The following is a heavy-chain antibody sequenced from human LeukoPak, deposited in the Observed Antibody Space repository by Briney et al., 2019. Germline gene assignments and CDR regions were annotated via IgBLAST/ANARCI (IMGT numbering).Heavy chain of an antibody. CDR2: ISGSGGST. Sequence: GGSLRLSCAAFGFSFNSHYMSWVRQAPGKGLESVSAISGSGGSTYYADSVKGRFTISRDNSKNTLYLQMNSLRAEDTAVYYCAKDKAMVTRAFDIWGQGTMVTVSS. CDR3: AKDKAMVTRAFDI. V-gene: IGHV3-23*01. D-gene: IGHD5-18*01. J-gene: IGHJ3*02. CDR1: GFSFNSHY.